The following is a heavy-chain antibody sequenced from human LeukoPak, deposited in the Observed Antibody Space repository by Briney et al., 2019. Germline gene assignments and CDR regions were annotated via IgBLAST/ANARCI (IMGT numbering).Heavy chain of an antibody. D-gene: IGHD6-13*01. CDR3: ARDGGSSWSHQYGLDV. J-gene: IGHJ6*02. CDR1: GGSINSYY. CDR2: VYYNGNI. Sequence: SETLSLTCTVSGGSINSYYWSWIWQPPGKGLEWIGYVYYNGNINYNPSFKSRVTISVDTSKNQFSLKLSSVTAADTAVYYCARDGGSSWSHQYGLDVWGQGTTVTVSS. V-gene: IGHV4-59*01.